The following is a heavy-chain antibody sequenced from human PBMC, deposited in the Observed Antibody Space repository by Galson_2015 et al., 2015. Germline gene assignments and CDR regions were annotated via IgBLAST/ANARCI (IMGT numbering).Heavy chain of an antibody. CDR2: ISYDGSNK. V-gene: IGHV3-30-3*01. CDR3: ARVGGDIAARTWGYFDY. J-gene: IGHJ4*02. CDR1: GFTFSSYA. D-gene: IGHD6-6*01. Sequence: SLRLSCAASGFTFSSYAMHWVRQAPGKGLEWVAVISYDGSNKFYADSVKGRFTISRDSSKNTLYLQMNSLRPEDTAVYYCARVGGDIAARTWGYFDYWGQGTLVTVSS.